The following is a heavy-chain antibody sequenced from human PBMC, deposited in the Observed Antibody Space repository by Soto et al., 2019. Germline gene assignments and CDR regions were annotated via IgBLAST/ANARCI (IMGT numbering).Heavy chain of an antibody. CDR3: ARHNTVTSFMDV. J-gene: IGHJ6*03. V-gene: IGHV4-59*08. Sequence: SETLSLTCTVSGGSISSYYWSWIRQPPGKGLEWIGYIYYSGSTNYNPSLKSRVTISVDTSKNQFSLKLSSVTAADTAVYYCARHNTVTSFMDVWGKGTTATVSS. D-gene: IGHD4-4*01. CDR1: GGSISSYY. CDR2: IYYSGST.